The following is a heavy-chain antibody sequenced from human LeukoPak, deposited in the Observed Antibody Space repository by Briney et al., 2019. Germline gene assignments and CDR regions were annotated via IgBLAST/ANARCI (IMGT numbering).Heavy chain of an antibody. J-gene: IGHJ4*02. CDR1: GGTFSSYA. CDR2: IIPIFATA. D-gene: IGHD3-22*01. CDR3: ARGPITTRSHFDY. V-gene: IGHV1-69*13. Sequence: SVKVSCKASGGTFSSYAISWVRQAPGQGLEWMGGIIPIFATANYAQKSQGRVTITADESTSTAYMELSSLRSEDTAVYYCARGPITTRSHFDYWGQGTLVTVSS.